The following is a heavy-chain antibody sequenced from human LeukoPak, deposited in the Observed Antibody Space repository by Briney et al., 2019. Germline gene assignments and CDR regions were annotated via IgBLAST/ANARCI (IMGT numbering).Heavy chain of an antibody. CDR1: GFTFSSYE. J-gene: IGHJ4*02. D-gene: IGHD5-18*01. V-gene: IGHV3-48*03. Sequence: GGSLRLSCAASGFTFSSYEMNWVRQATGKGLEWVSYISGNGSPIYYADSVKGRFTISRDNSKNSLFLQLNSLRADGTAVYYCARDPEFSYGYYFDYWGQGTLVTVSS. CDR2: ISGNGSPI. CDR3: ARDPEFSYGYYFDY.